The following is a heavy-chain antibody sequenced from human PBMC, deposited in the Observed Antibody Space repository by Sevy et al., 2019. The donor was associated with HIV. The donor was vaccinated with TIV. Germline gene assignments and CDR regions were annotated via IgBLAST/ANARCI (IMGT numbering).Heavy chain of an antibody. J-gene: IGHJ5*02. CDR3: ARVDAYYDKGLDH. CDR2: FSSGCSSI. V-gene: IGHV3-48*03. Sequence: GGSLRLSCAASGFTFSSYEMNWVRQAPGKGLEWVSYFSSGCSSIYYADSVKGRFTISRDNAKTSLYLQMNGLRAEDTAVYYCARVDAYYDKGLDHWGQGTLVTVSS. D-gene: IGHD3-22*01. CDR1: GFTFSSYE.